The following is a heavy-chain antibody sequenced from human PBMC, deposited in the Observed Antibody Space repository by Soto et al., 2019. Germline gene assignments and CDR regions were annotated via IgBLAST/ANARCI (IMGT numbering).Heavy chain of an antibody. CDR2: ISAYNGKT. Sequence: AASVKVSCKAYGYTFTSYGISWVRQAPGQGLEWMGWISAYNGKTNYAQRFQGRVTMTTDTSTSTAYVEVRSLRSDDTAVYYCARDALIPTITGARFDPWGQGTLVTVS. J-gene: IGHJ5*02. CDR3: ARDALIPTITGARFDP. CDR1: GYTFTSYG. D-gene: IGHD1-20*01. V-gene: IGHV1-18*01.